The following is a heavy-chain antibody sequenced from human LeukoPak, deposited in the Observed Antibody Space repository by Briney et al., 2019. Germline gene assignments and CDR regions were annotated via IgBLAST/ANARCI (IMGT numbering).Heavy chain of an antibody. CDR2: ISSDGSST. D-gene: IGHD3-16*01. CDR3: ATLTGGAAIDS. Sequence: GGSLRLSCAASGFSFSSYWMHWVRQAPGKGLVWVSRISSDGSSTTYADSVKGRFTISRDNAKNILYLQMNSLRAEDTAVYYCATLTGGAAIDSWGQGTLVTVSS. J-gene: IGHJ4*02. V-gene: IGHV3-74*03. CDR1: GFSFSSYW.